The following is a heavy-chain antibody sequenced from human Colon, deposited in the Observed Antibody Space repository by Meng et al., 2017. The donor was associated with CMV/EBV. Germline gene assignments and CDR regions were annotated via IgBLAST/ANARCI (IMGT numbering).Heavy chain of an antibody. J-gene: IGHJ6*02. CDR1: GYTFTSYG. CDR3: ARTASPGIYYGMDV. D-gene: IGHD1-14*01. V-gene: IGHV1-18*01. Sequence: GESLKISCKASGYTFTSYGISWVRQAPGQGLEWMGWISAYNGNTNYAQKLQGRVTMTTDTSTSTAYMELRSLRSDDTAVYYCARTASPGIYYGMDVWGQGTTVTVSS. CDR2: ISAYNGNT.